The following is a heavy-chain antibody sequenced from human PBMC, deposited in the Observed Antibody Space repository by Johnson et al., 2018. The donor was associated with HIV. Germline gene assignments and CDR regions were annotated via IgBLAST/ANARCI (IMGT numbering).Heavy chain of an antibody. J-gene: IGHJ3*02. D-gene: IGHD3-22*01. Sequence: VQLVESGGGLVQPGRSLRLSCAASGFTFDDYAMHWVRQAPGKGLEWVSGISWNSGSIGYADSVKGRFTISRDNAKNSLYLQMNSLRAEDTALYYYAKDHDYYDSSGSILGAFDIWGQGTMVTVSS. V-gene: IGHV3-9*01. CDR1: GFTFDDYA. CDR2: ISWNSGSI. CDR3: AKDHDYYDSSGSILGAFDI.